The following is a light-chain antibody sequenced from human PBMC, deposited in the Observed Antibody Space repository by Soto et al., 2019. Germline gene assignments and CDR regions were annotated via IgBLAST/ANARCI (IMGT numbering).Light chain of an antibody. CDR1: SGPVSTSHY. V-gene: IGLV8-61*01. J-gene: IGLJ3*02. Sequence: QAVVTQEPSFSVSPGGTVTLTCGLGSGPVSTSHYPSWHQQTPGQAPRPLIYSTNTRSSGVPDRFSGSILGNRAALTITGAQADDESHYYCVLYLGRGISVFGGGTQLTVL. CDR3: VLYLGRGISV. CDR2: STN.